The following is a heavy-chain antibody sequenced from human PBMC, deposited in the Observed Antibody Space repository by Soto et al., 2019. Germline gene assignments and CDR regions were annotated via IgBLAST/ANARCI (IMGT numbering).Heavy chain of an antibody. D-gene: IGHD2-8*02. CDR1: GDSISSGYYY. Sequence: PSETLSLTCTVSGDSISSGYYYWSWIRQPPGTGLEWIGEINHSGSTNYNPSLKSRVTISVDTSKNQFSLKLTSVTAADTAVYYCARDKITGLFDYWGQGTLVTVSS. J-gene: IGHJ4*02. CDR3: ARDKITGLFDY. V-gene: IGHV4-39*07. CDR2: INHSGST.